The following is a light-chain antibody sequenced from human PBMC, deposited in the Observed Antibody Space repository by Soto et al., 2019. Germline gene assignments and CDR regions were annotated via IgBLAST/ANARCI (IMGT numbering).Light chain of an antibody. Sequence: DIVMTQSPATLSVSPGERATLSCRASQSVSSNLAWYQQKPGKAPMLLIYGASTRATGIPARFSGSGSGTEIDFTISILQLEDFEVYNCQQHHNGHPGLTFGAGTKVDIK. V-gene: IGKV3-15*01. CDR3: QQHHNGHPGLT. CDR1: QSVSSN. CDR2: GAS. J-gene: IGKJ4*01.